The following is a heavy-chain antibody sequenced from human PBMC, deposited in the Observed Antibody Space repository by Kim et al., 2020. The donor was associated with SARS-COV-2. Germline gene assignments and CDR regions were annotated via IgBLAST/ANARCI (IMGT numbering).Heavy chain of an antibody. CDR3: TTDPSPYCSSTSCYPN. Sequence: GGSLRLSCAASGFTFSNAWMSWVRQAPGKGLEWVGRIKSKTDGGTTDYAAPVKGRFTISRDDSKNTLYLQMNSLKTEDTAVYYCTTDPSPYCSSTSCYPNWGQGTLVTVSS. CDR2: IKSKTDGGTT. V-gene: IGHV3-15*01. J-gene: IGHJ4*02. D-gene: IGHD2-2*01. CDR1: GFTFSNAW.